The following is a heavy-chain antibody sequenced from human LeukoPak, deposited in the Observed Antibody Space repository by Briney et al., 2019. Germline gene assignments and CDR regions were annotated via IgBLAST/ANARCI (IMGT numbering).Heavy chain of an antibody. V-gene: IGHV1-2*02. CDR2: INPNSGGT. J-gene: IGHJ6*03. CDR3: ARDRDSSGWDLALYYMDV. Sequence: GASVKVSCKASGYTFTGYYMHWVRQAPGQGLEWMGWINPNSGGTNYAQKFQGRVTMTRDTSISTAYMELSRLRSDDTAVYYCARDRDSSGWDLALYYMDVRGKGTTVTVSS. D-gene: IGHD6-19*01. CDR1: GYTFTGYY.